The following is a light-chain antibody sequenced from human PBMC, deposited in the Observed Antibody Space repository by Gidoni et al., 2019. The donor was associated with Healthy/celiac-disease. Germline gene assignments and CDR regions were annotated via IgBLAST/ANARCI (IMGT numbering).Light chain of an antibody. J-gene: IGLJ3*02. CDR3: AAWDDSLSGRV. V-gene: IGLV1-47*02. CDR2: SNN. CDR1: SSNIGSNY. Sequence: QSVLTQPPPASGTPGQGVSISCSGSSSNIGSNYVYWYQQLPGTAPKLLIYSNNQRPSGVPDRFSGSKSGTSASLAISGLRSEDEADYYCAAWDDSLSGRVFGGGTKLTVL.